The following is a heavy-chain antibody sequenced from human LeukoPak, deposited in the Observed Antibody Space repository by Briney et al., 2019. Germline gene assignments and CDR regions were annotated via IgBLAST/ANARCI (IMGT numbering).Heavy chain of an antibody. Sequence: ASVKVSCKASGYTFTSYGISWVRQAPGQGLEWMGWISAYNGNTNYAQKLQGRVTMTTDTSTSTAYMELRSLRSDDTAVYYCARGTFPYYDILTGYYMDYWGQGTLVTVSS. D-gene: IGHD3-9*01. V-gene: IGHV1-18*01. CDR1: GYTFTSYG. J-gene: IGHJ4*02. CDR2: ISAYNGNT. CDR3: ARGTFPYYDILTGYYMDY.